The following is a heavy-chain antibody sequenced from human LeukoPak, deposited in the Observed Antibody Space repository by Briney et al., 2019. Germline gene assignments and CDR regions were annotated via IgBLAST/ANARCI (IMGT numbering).Heavy chain of an antibody. CDR2: INHSGST. CDR1: GGSFSGYY. J-gene: IGHJ6*03. D-gene: IGHD1-26*01. V-gene: IGHV4-34*01. Sequence: NPSETLSLTCAVYGGSFSGYYWSWIRQPPGKGLEWIGEINHSGSTNYNPSLKSRVTISVDTSKNQFSLKLSSVTAADTAVYYCARGLVGATYYYYYMDVWGKGTTVTVSS. CDR3: ARGLVGATYYYYYMDV.